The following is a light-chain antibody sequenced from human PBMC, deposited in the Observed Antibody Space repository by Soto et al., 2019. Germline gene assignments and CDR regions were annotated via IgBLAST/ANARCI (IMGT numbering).Light chain of an antibody. CDR1: SSNIGSNT. V-gene: IGLV1-44*01. Sequence: QSVLTQPPSASGTPGQRVTISCSGSSSNIGSNTVSWYLQLPGTAPKLLIYSSNQRPSGVPDRFSGSKSDTSASLAIIGLQSEDEADYYCAAWDDSLNALVFGTGTKGTVL. J-gene: IGLJ1*01. CDR2: SSN. CDR3: AAWDDSLNALV.